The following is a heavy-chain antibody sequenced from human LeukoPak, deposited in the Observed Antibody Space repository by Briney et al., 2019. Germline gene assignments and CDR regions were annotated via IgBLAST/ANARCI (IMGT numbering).Heavy chain of an antibody. J-gene: IGHJ6*02. D-gene: IGHD2-15*01. V-gene: IGHV3-13*01. CDR1: GFTFSSYD. CDR2: IGTAGDT. CDR3: ARGYCSGGSCYSGVYYYYGMDV. Sequence: GGSLRLSCAASGFTFSSYDKHWVRQATGKGLEWASAIGTAGDTYYPGSVKGRFTISRENAKNSLYLQMNSLRAGDTAVYYCARGYCSGGSCYSGVYYYYGMDVWGQGATVTVSS.